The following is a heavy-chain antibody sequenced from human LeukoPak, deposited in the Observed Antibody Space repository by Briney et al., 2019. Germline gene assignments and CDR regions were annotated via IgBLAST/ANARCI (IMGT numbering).Heavy chain of an antibody. CDR2: INPSGGST. J-gene: IGHJ6*03. CDR1: GYTFTSYY. V-gene: IGHV1-46*01. Sequence: ASVKVSCKASGYTFTSYYMHWVRQAPGQGLEWMGIINPSGGSTSYAQKFQGRVTMTRDTSTSTVYMELSSLRSEDTAVYYCASTFEGYYYMDVWGKGTTVTVSS. CDR3: ASTFEGYYYMDV. D-gene: IGHD3-9*01.